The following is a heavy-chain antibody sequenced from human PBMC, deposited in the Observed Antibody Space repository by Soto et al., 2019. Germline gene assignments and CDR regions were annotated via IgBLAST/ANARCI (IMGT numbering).Heavy chain of an antibody. J-gene: IGHJ4*02. V-gene: IGHV4-34*01. D-gene: IGHD3-22*01. Sequence: SQTLSLTCAVYCGSFIDYYWSCIRQPPGKGLEWIGEINHSGSTNYNPSLKSRVTISLDMSKNHVSLILKSVNIADSAIYYCARGHFDSRGYSNALDYWGQGIQVTVSS. CDR2: INHSGST. CDR3: ARGHFDSRGYSNALDY. CDR1: CGSFIDYY.